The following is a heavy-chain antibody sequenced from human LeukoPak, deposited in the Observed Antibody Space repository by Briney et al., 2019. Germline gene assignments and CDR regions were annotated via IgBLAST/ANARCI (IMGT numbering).Heavy chain of an antibody. D-gene: IGHD5/OR15-5a*01. Sequence: SETLSLTCAVSGGSISSSNWYSWIRQPPGKGLEWIGEIYHSGSTNYNPSLESRVRMSLDMSKNQFSLDLTSVTAADTAVYYCARLVASLRNSFYYFDSWGQGTLVTVSS. CDR2: IYHSGST. CDR1: GGSISSSNW. J-gene: IGHJ4*02. V-gene: IGHV4-4*02. CDR3: ARLVASLRNSFYYFDS.